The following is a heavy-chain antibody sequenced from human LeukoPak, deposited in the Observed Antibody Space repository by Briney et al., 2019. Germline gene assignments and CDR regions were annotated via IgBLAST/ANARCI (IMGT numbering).Heavy chain of an antibody. CDR3: ATSADSPGNS. D-gene: IGHD4-23*01. Sequence: GGSLRLSCAASGFTFSSYWMSWVRQAPGKGLEWVANLNHDGTAKFYVDSVEGRFTISRDNAKNSLYLQMSNLRAEDTAVYYCATSADSPGNSWGQGTLITVSS. CDR1: GFTFSSYW. CDR2: LNHDGTAK. J-gene: IGHJ4*02. V-gene: IGHV3-7*01.